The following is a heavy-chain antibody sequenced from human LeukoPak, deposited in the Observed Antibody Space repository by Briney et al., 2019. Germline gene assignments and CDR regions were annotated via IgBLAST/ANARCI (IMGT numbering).Heavy chain of an antibody. Sequence: GGSLRLSCAASGFTFSSYWMSWVRQAPGKGLEWVANIKQDGSEKYYVDSVKGRFTISRDNAKNSLYLQMNSLRAEDTAVYYCARATHSSSWYQETGTPDDYWGQGTLVTVSS. CDR2: IKQDGSEK. CDR1: GFTFSSYW. CDR3: ARATHSSSWYQETGTPDDY. D-gene: IGHD6-13*01. V-gene: IGHV3-7*01. J-gene: IGHJ4*02.